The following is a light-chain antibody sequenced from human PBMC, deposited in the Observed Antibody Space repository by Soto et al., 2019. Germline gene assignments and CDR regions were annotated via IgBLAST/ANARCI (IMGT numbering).Light chain of an antibody. J-gene: IGKJ2*01. V-gene: IGKV1-39*01. CDR2: EAS. Sequence: DIQMTQSPSSLSASIGDRVTITCQASQDISNYLNWYQQKPGEAPKLLIYEASTLQSGVPSRFSGSGSGTDFTLTISSLQPEDFATYYCQQSFNTPYTFGQGTKLEMK. CDR3: QQSFNTPYT. CDR1: QDISNY.